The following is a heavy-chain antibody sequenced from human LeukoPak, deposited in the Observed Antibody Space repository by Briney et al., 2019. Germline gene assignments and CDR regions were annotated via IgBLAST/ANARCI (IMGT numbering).Heavy chain of an antibody. CDR1: GFTFSNTW. J-gene: IGHJ4*01. V-gene: IGHV3-15*01. CDR2: IKKKDDGGTT. CDR3: AFPWGSSWFYSDC. D-gene: IGHD6-13*01. Sequence: PGGSLRLSCAASGFTFSNTWMSWVRQAPGKGLEWVGRIKKKDDGGTTDYAAPVKGRFTISRDDSKNTLYLQMNSLKTEDTGVYYCAFPWGSSWFYSDCWGQGTLVTVSS.